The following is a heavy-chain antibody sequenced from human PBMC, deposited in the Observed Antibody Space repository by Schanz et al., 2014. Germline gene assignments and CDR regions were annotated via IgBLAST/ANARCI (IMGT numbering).Heavy chain of an antibody. D-gene: IGHD2-21*02. CDR3: ARDTAYGMDV. Sequence: DVQLLESGGGLVQPGGSLRLSCAASGFTFSDHYMDWVRQAPGKGLEWVSALSGSGGSTYYADSVKGRFTISRDNAKISLYLQMNSLRVEDTAVYYCARDTAYGMDVWGQGTTVTVSS. CDR1: GFTFSDHY. CDR2: LSGSGGST. J-gene: IGHJ6*02. V-gene: IGHV3-48*04.